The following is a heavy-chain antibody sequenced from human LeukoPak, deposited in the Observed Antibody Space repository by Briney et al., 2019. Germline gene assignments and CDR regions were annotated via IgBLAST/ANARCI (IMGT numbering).Heavy chain of an antibody. D-gene: IGHD6-13*01. CDR3: AKDRAADGAWADFDI. CDR1: GFTFDDHA. J-gene: IGHJ3*02. Sequence: SLRLSCAASGFTFDDHAMHWVRQAPGKGLEWVSGISWNSGNIGYADSVKGRFTISRDNAKNSLTLQMKSLRPEDTALYYCAKDRAADGAWADFDIWGQGTMVTVSS. V-gene: IGHV3-9*01. CDR2: ISWNSGNI.